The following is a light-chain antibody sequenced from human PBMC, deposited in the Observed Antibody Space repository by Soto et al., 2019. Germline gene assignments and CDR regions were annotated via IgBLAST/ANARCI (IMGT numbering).Light chain of an antibody. J-gene: IGKJ1*01. CDR2: DAS. CDR3: QQYDTFPRT. CDR1: QSLSGDY. Sequence: EIVLTQSPGTLSLSPGDRATLSCRASQSLSGDYLAWYQQKPGQAPRLLIYDASRRATDIPARFSGSGSGTDFALTISRLERADFAVYFCQQYDTFPRTFGQGTKVEIQ. V-gene: IGKV3-20*01.